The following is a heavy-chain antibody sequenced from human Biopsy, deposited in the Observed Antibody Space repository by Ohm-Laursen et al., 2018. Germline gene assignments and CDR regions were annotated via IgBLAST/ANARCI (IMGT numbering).Heavy chain of an antibody. V-gene: IGHV4-4*07. Sequence: GTLSLTCTVSGASIASYYWSWIRQPAGKGLEWIGHTYKGGNTNHNPSLKSRVSMSVDTSKNQLSLTLRSVTAADTAVYYCARDLPSSYYYAMDVWGQGTTVTVPS. CDR1: GASIASYY. CDR3: ARDLPSSYYYAMDV. CDR2: TYKGGNT. J-gene: IGHJ6*02.